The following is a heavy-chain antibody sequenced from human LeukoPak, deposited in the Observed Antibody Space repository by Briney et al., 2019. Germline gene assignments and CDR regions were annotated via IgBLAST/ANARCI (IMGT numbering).Heavy chain of an antibody. J-gene: IGHJ4*02. CDR3: ARISTIGLHFEY. V-gene: IGHV3-66*01. CDR1: GFTVSSNY. Sequence: GGSLRLSCAASGFTVSSNYMSWVRQAPGKGLEWVSVIYSGGNTYYTNSVKGRFTISRDNSKNTLYLQMNSLRTEDTAVYYCARISTIGLHFEYWGQGTLITVSS. CDR2: IYSGGNT. D-gene: IGHD4/OR15-4a*01.